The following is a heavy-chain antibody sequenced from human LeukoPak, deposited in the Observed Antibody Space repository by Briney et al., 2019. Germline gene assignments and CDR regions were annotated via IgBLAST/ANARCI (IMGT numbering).Heavy chain of an antibody. CDR2: IYHSGST. V-gene: IGHV4-34*01. D-gene: IGHD7-27*01. Sequence: SETLSLTCAVYGGSFSGYYWSWIRQPPEKGLEWIGSIYHSGSTYYNPSLKSRVTISVNTSKNQFSLKLSSVTAADTAVYYCARQETGDLSYYYYYMDVWGKGTTVTVSS. CDR3: ARQETGDLSYYYYYMDV. CDR1: GGSFSGYY. J-gene: IGHJ6*03.